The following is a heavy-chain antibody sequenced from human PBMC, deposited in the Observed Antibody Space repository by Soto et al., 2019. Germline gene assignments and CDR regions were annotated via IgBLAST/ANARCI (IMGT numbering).Heavy chain of an antibody. V-gene: IGHV3-11*03. CDR1: GFTFSDYY. J-gene: IGHJ6*02. CDR3: AKMGPCGGDCYRGSGYYGMDV. Sequence: GGSLRLSCAASGFTFSDYYMSWIRQAPGKGLEWVSYFSSSSSYTNYADSVKGRLTISRDNSKNTLYLQMNSLRAEDTAVYYCAKMGPCGGDCYRGSGYYGMDVWGQGTTVTVSS. D-gene: IGHD2-21*02. CDR2: FSSSSSYT.